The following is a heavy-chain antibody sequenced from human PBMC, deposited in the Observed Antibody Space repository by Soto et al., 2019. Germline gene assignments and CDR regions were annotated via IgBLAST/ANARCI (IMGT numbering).Heavy chain of an antibody. V-gene: IGHV3-23*01. D-gene: IGHD2-2*01. CDR2: ISASGGST. Sequence: EVQLLESGGGLVQPGGSLRLSCAASGFTFSNYAMNWVRQAPGKGLEWVSAISASGGSTYYADSVKGRFTISRDDSKKELYLQMNSLRADDTSVYYCAAIQRFNQLLLEVFWGQGTLVTVSS. CDR3: AAIQRFNQLLLEVF. CDR1: GFTFSNYA. J-gene: IGHJ4*02.